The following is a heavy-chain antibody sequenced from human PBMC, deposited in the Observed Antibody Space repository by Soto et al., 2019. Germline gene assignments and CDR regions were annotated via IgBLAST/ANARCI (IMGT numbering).Heavy chain of an antibody. V-gene: IGHV3-72*01. D-gene: IGHD2-8*01. CDR1: GFTFSDHF. Sequence: EVQLVESGGGLVQPGGSLRLSCAASGFTFSDHFMDWVRQAPGQGLEWVGRAKTRLQTFATQYAESVRCRFTVTKDDLTNSSYLQMNALTTVDTAVNFCTSPGGAWDALLDRFFECWGRGNLVTVS. CDR2: AKTRLQTFAT. J-gene: IGHJ2*01. CDR3: TSPGGAWDALLDRFFEC.